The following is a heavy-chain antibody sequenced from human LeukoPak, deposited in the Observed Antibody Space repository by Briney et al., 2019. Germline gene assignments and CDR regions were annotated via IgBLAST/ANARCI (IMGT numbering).Heavy chain of an antibody. CDR3: AIRGPMTTLTTFIFDY. CDR2: INPSGGST. Sequence: GASVKVSCKASGYTFTSYYMHWVRQAPGQGLEWMGIINPSGGSTSYAQKFQGRVTMTRDTSTSTVYMELSSLRSEDTAVYYCAIRGPMTTLTTFIFDYWGQGTLVTVSS. D-gene: IGHD4-17*01. J-gene: IGHJ4*02. CDR1: GYTFTSYY. V-gene: IGHV1-46*01.